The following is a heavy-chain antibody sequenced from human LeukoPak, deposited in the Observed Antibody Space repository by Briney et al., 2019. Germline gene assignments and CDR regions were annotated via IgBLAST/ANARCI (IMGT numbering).Heavy chain of an antibody. Sequence: SETLSLTCTVSGGSVSSGSYYWSWIRQPPGKGLEWIGYIYDSGSTNYNPSLKSRVTISVDTSKNQFSLKLSSVTAADTAVYYCARVGGTNYYYYGMDVWGQGTTVTVSS. CDR1: GGSVSSGSYY. CDR2: IYDSGST. D-gene: IGHD1-1*01. J-gene: IGHJ6*02. V-gene: IGHV4-61*01. CDR3: ARVGGTNYYYYGMDV.